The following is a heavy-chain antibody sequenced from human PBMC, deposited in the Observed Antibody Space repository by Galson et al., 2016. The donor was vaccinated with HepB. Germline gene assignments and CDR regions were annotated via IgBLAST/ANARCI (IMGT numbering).Heavy chain of an antibody. CDR1: GFTFSNAW. CDR3: TTGGGNWALGMDV. Sequence: SLRLSCAASGFTFSNAWMSWVRQAPGKGLEWVGRIKSKTGGGTTDYAAPVKGRFTISRDDSKNTLYLQMNSLKTEDTAVYYCTTGGGNWALGMDVWGQGTTVTVSS. CDR2: IKSKTGGGTT. D-gene: IGHD1-1*01. J-gene: IGHJ6*02. V-gene: IGHV3-15*01.